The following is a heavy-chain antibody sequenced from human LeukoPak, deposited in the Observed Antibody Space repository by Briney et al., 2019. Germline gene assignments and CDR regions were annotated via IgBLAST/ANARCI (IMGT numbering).Heavy chain of an antibody. Sequence: GGSLRLSCAASGFSFNIYGMHWVRQAPGKGLEWVTFIRYDGSDKYYADSVKGRFTISRDNSKNMLYLEVNSLRPEDTAVYYCAKDGVGTSTADFWGQGTLVTVSS. CDR1: GFSFNIYG. J-gene: IGHJ4*02. CDR3: AKDGVGTSTADF. D-gene: IGHD1-26*01. CDR2: IRYDGSDK. V-gene: IGHV3-30*02.